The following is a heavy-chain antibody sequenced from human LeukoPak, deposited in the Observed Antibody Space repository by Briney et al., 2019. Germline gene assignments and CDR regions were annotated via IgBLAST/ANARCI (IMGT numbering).Heavy chain of an antibody. D-gene: IGHD3-3*01. V-gene: IGHV4-59*01. Sequence: SETLSLTCTVSGGSISSYYRSWVRQPPGKGLEWIGYIYYSGSTNYNPSHKSRVTISVDTSKNQFSLKLSSVTAADTAVYYCARSSTYEFWGFDPWGQGTLVTVSS. CDR1: GGSISSYY. CDR2: IYYSGST. CDR3: ARSSTYEFWGFDP. J-gene: IGHJ5*02.